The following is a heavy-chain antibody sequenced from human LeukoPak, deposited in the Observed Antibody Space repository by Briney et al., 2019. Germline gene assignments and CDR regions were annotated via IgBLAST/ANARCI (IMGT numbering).Heavy chain of an antibody. V-gene: IGHV3-9*01. D-gene: IGHD6-13*01. J-gene: IGHJ4*02. CDR1: GFTFDDYA. CDR2: ISWNSGSI. CDR3: AKGMDSSRDLPSDY. Sequence: GGSLRPSCAASGFTFDDYAMHWVRQAPGKGLEWVSGISWNSGSIGYADSVKGRFTISRDNAKNSLYLQMNSLRAEDTALYYCAKGMDSSRDLPSDYWGQGTLVTVSS.